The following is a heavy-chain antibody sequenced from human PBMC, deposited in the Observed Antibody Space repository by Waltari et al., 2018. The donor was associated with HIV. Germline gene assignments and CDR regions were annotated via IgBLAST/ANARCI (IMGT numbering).Heavy chain of an antibody. CDR2: VIGSSGRT. J-gene: IGHJ4*02. CDR3: AREATVAARGEIDY. CDR1: GFTFSSYF. D-gene: IGHD6-19*01. Sequence: EVQLLESGGGLVQPGGSLRLSCAASGFTFSSYFIAWVRQPPGKGREWVSTVIGSSGRTDHADSVKGRFIISRDIAKNMLYLEMNNLRAEDTAVYYCAREATVAARGEIDYWGQGTLVTVSS. V-gene: IGHV3-23*01.